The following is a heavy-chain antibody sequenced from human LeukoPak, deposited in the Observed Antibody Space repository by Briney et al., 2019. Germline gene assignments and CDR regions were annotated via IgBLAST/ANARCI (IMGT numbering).Heavy chain of an antibody. CDR2: IYYSGST. J-gene: IGHJ5*02. D-gene: IGHD6-6*01. CDR3: ARDKGDLYGSSKGVWFDP. CDR1: GGSISSYY. Sequence: SETLSLTCTVSGGSISSYYWSWIRQPPGKGLEWIGYIYYSGSTNYNPSLKSRVTMSLDTSKNQFSLKRSSVTAADTAVYYRARDKGDLYGSSKGVWFDPWGQGTLVTVSS. V-gene: IGHV4-59*12.